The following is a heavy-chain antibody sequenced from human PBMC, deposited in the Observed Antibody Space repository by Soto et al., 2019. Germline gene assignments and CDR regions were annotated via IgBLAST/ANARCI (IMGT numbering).Heavy chain of an antibody. Sequence: GGSLRLSCAASGFTFDNYAMSWVRQAPGKGLEWVSAISGSGAGTYYADSVKGRFTISRDNSENTLYLQMNSLRAEDTAVYYCAKDRPQIWFGEEGFDYWGQGTPVTVSS. V-gene: IGHV3-23*01. J-gene: IGHJ4*02. CDR3: AKDRPQIWFGEEGFDY. CDR2: ISGSGAGT. CDR1: GFTFDNYA. D-gene: IGHD3-10*01.